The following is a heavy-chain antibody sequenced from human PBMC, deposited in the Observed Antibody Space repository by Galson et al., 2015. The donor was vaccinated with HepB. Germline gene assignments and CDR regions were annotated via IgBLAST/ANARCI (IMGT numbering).Heavy chain of an antibody. CDR3: ARDIAAAGTGGMDV. J-gene: IGHJ6*02. Sequence: SLRLSCATSGFTFSNYWMHWVRQVPGKGLVWVSRITSDGSSTSYADSVKGRFTISRDNAKNTLYLQMNSLRAEDTAVYYCARDIAAAGTGGMDVWGQGTTVTVSS. CDR2: ITSDGSST. D-gene: IGHD6-13*01. CDR1: GFTFSNYW. V-gene: IGHV3-74*01.